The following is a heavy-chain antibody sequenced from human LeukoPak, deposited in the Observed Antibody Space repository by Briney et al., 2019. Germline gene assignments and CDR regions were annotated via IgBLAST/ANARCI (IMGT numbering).Heavy chain of an antibody. CDR3: ARSGTGYSHYYYMDV. D-gene: IGHD2-21*01. J-gene: IGHJ6*03. CDR1: GFTFSNYW. V-gene: IGHV3-74*01. Sequence: GGSLRLSCAVSGFTFSNYWMHWVRQVPGEGPVWVSHSNSDGSDTTYADSVKGRFTISRYNAKDTLYLQMNSLRAEDTAVYYCARSGTGYSHYYYMDVWGKGTTVTVSS. CDR2: SNSDGSDT.